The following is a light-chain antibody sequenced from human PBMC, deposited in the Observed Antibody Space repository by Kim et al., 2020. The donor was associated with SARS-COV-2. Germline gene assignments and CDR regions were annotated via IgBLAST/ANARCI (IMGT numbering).Light chain of an antibody. CDR1: SSNIGAGYD. CDR3: QSYDSSLSGWV. J-gene: IGLJ2*01. CDR2: GNN. V-gene: IGLV1-40*01. Sequence: QSVLTQPPSVSGAPGQRVTISCTGSSSNIGAGYDVHWYQQLPGTAPKLLIFGNNNRPSGVPDQFSGSKSGTSASLAITGLQAEDEADFYCQSYDSSLSGWVFGGGTQLTVL.